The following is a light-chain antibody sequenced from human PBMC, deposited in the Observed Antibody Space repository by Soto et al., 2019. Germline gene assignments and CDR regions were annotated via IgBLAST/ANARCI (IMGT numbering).Light chain of an antibody. CDR1: QSVLYSSNNKNY. CDR2: WAS. CDR3: QQYYSIPYT. Sequence: DIVMTQSPDSLAVSLGERATINCKSSQSVLYSSNNKNYIAWYQQKPGQPPKLLIYWASTRESGVPDRFSGSGSGTDFTLTIRSLQAEDVAFYYCQQYYSIPYTFGQGTKLEIK. J-gene: IGKJ2*01. V-gene: IGKV4-1*01.